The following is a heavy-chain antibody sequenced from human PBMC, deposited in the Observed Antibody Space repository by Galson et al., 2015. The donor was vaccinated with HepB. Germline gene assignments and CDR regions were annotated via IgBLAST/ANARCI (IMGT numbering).Heavy chain of an antibody. D-gene: IGHD3-22*01. J-gene: IGHJ6*02. CDR1: GYDFVSNW. CDR2: LYPGDFES. Sequence: QSGAEVKKPGESLTISCKTSGYDFVSNWVGWVRQRPGKGLEWMGILYPGDFESRYGPSFQGQVTMSADKSIRTAYLQWSSLEASDSGIYYCARAPRGLIYGMDVWGQGTTVIVSS. V-gene: IGHV5-51*01. CDR3: ARAPRGLIYGMDV.